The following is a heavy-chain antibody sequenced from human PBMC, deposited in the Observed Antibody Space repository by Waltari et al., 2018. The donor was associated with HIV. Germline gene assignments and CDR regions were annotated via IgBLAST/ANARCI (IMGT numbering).Heavy chain of an antibody. CDR2: ISQSGVNT. CDR1: GFTFSKSA. V-gene: IGHV3-23*01. CDR3: AKDREGEVVLYSVDY. D-gene: IGHD2-15*01. Sequence: EVQLLESGGALVQPGGSLRLSCAASGFTFSKSAMSWVRQGPGKGLECVSRISQSGVNTYYDDSVKGRVTISRDNAMNTMFRQINSLRAEDTAVYYCAKDREGEVVLYSVDYWGQGTLVTVSS. J-gene: IGHJ4*02.